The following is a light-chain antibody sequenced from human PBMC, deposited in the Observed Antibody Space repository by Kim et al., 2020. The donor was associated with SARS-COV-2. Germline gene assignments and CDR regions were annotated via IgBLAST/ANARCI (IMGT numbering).Light chain of an antibody. CDR2: TNS. J-gene: IGLJ2*01. V-gene: IGLV1-44*01. Sequence: GQRVSRSCSGSTSNIGSNSVNWYQQFAGSAPKPLIHTNSHRPSGVPERFSGSKSGASASLAIGGLQADDEAHYYCAAWDNSLNRVVFGGGTQLTVL. CDR3: AAWDNSLNRVV. CDR1: TSNIGSNS.